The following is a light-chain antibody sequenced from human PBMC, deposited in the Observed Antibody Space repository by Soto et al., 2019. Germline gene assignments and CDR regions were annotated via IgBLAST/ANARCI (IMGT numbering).Light chain of an antibody. CDR2: DVD. V-gene: IGLV2-11*01. CDR3: QSYDSSLSWV. CDR1: RSDVGGYRF. J-gene: IGLJ3*02. Sequence: QSALTQPRSVSGSPGQSVTISCTGARSDVGGYRFVSWYQQHPDKAPKLMIYDVDKRPSGVPDRFSGSKSGTSASLAITGLQAEDEADYYCQSYDSSLSWVFGGGTKLTVL.